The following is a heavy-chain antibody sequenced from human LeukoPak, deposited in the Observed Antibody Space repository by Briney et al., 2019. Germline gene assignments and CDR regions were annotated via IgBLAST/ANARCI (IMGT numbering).Heavy chain of an antibody. Sequence: SETLSLTCTVSGGSVSSGSYYWSWIRQPPGKGLEWIGYIYYNGDTNYNPSLKSRVIISIDTSSNQFSLRLNSMTAADTAVYYCARVLRAASWRSYDYWGQGSLVTVSS. CDR2: IYYNGDT. CDR1: GGSVSSGSYY. CDR3: ARVLRAASWRSYDY. D-gene: IGHD5-18*01. V-gene: IGHV4-61*01. J-gene: IGHJ4*02.